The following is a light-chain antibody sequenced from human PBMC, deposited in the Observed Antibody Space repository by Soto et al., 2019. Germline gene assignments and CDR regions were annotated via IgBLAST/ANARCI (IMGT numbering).Light chain of an antibody. CDR1: QSISSW. J-gene: IGKJ2*01. CDR2: TAS. Sequence: DIQMTQSPSTLSASVGDRVTITCRASQSISSWLAWYQQKPGKAPKLLIYTASSLESGVPSRFSGSGSGTEFTLTISSLQPDDFAIYYCHQYNSYSLTFGEGTKVEIK. V-gene: IGKV1-5*03. CDR3: HQYNSYSLT.